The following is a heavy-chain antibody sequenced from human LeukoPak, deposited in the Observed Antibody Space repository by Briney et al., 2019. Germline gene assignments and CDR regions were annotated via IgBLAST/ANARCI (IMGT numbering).Heavy chain of an antibody. CDR2: ISSTSSYI. J-gene: IGHJ4*02. D-gene: IGHD6-19*01. V-gene: IGHV3-21*01. CDR1: GVTFSSYA. CDR3: ARGYSSGWSAFDY. Sequence: PGGSLRLSCAASGVTFSSYAMNWVRQAPGRGLEWVSSISSTSSYIYYADSVKGRFTISRDNADNSLYLQMNSLRAEDTAVYYCARGYSSGWSAFDYWGQGTLVTVSS.